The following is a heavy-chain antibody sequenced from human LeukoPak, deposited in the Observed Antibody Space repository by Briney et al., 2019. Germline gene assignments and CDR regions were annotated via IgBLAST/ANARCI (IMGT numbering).Heavy chain of an antibody. CDR2: ISSIGGST. CDR3: AKDPNYYDSSGYGWN. Sequence: GGSLRLSCAASQFTFSSYAMSWVRQAPGKGLEWFSGISSIGGSTVYADSVQGRFTISRDNSKSALYLQMNSLRAEDTAVYYCAKDPNYYDSSGYGWNWGQGTLVTVSS. V-gene: IGHV3-23*01. J-gene: IGHJ4*02. D-gene: IGHD3-22*01. CDR1: QFTFSSYA.